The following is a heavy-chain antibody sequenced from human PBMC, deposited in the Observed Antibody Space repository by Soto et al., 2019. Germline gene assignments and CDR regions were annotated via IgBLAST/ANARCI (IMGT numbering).Heavy chain of an antibody. J-gene: IGHJ4*02. Sequence: GGSLRLSCAASGFTFSSYAMSWVRQAPGKGLEWVSAISGSGGSTYYADSVKGRFTISRDNSKNTLYLQMNSLRAEDTAVYYCANLPIIEQHLVRSDYWGQGTLVTVSS. CDR2: ISGSGGST. CDR3: ANLPIIEQHLVRSDY. CDR1: GFTFSSYA. V-gene: IGHV3-23*01. D-gene: IGHD6-13*01.